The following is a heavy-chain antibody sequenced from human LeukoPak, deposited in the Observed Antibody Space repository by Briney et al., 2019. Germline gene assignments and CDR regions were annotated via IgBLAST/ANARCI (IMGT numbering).Heavy chain of an antibody. CDR1: GFSFSNYW. D-gene: IGHD3-22*01. Sequence: GGSLRLSCAASGFSFSNYWMSWVRQAPGKGLEWVANINRSGREKYYLDSVRGRFTISRDNAKNSLYLEVNSLRAEDTAVYYCARDRTYFDSSDFSPRDYWGQGTLVSVSS. CDR3: ARDRTYFDSSDFSPRDY. J-gene: IGHJ4*02. CDR2: INRSGREK. V-gene: IGHV3-7*01.